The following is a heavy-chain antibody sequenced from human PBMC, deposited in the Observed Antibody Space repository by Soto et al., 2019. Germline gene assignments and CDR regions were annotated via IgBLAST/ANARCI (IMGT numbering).Heavy chain of an antibody. D-gene: IGHD2-15*01. CDR1: GFTFSSSG. V-gene: IGHV3-33*01. CDR3: ARGPGSVMSWGLDY. Sequence: PGGSLRLSCAASGFTFSSSGMHWVRQAPGKVLEWVAVIWRDGSHENYADSVKGRFTISRDNSKDTLFLQMNSLKVEDTAVYYCARGPGSVMSWGLDYWGQGTLVTVS. J-gene: IGHJ4*02. CDR2: IWRDGSHE.